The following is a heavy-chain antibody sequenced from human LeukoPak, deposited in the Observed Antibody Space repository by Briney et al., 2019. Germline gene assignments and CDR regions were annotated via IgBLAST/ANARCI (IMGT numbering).Heavy chain of an antibody. CDR2: ISTSTM. J-gene: IGHJ4*02. D-gene: IGHD3-9*01. Sequence: PGGSLRLSCGASGFTFRSYSMNWVRQAPGKGLEWVSYISTSTMYYATSVKGRFTISRDNSRNTLYLQMNSLRAEDTAVYYCAKSQTRYYDILTGYRIPYYFDYWGQGTLVTVSS. CDR1: GFTFRSYS. CDR3: AKSQTRYYDILTGYRIPYYFDY. V-gene: IGHV3-48*01.